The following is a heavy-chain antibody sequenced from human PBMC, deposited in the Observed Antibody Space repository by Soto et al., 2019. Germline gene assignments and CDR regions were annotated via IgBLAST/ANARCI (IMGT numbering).Heavy chain of an antibody. CDR1: GGTFSSYA. CDR3: ATDRGPSSGYYPSWFDT. CDR2: IIPIFGTA. Sequence: QVQLVQSGAEVKKPGSSVKVSCKASGGTFSSYAISWVRQAPGQGLEWMGEIIPIFGTANYAQKFQGRVTITADESTSTAYIELRSLRSEDTALYYCATDRGPSSGYYPSWFDTWGQGTLVTVSS. J-gene: IGHJ5*02. D-gene: IGHD3-22*01. V-gene: IGHV1-69*12.